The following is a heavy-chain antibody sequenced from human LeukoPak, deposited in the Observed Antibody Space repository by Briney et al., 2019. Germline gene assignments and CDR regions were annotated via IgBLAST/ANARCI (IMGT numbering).Heavy chain of an antibody. V-gene: IGHV1-18*01. CDR3: ARETYGGHFDY. CDR2: ISAYNGNT. J-gene: IGHJ4*02. D-gene: IGHD4-23*01. Sequence: GASVKVSCKASGYTFTSYGISWVRQAPGQGLEWMGWISAYNGNTNYAQKLQGRVTMTTNTSTSTAYMELRSLRSDDTAMYYCARETYGGHFDYWGQGTLVTVSS. CDR1: GYTFTSYG.